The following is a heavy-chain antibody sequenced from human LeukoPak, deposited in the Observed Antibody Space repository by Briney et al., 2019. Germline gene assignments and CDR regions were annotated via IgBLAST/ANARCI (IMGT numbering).Heavy chain of an antibody. V-gene: IGHV4-59*08. J-gene: IGHJ3*02. CDR2: IYYSGST. CDR1: GGSISNDY. CDR3: VRLRNAFDI. Sequence: PSETLSLTCTVSGGSISNDYWTWLRQPPGKGLEWIGHIYYSGSTNYNPSLRSRVTISVDTSKNQFSLKLRSVTAADTAVYYCVRLRNAFDIWGQGPMVTVSS.